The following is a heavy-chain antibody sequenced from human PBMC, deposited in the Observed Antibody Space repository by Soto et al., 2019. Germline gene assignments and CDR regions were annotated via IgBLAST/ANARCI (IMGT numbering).Heavy chain of an antibody. CDR2: IDPHGGTT. J-gene: IGHJ6*02. CDR3: ARGYVSRQLPNHDYYGVDV. CDR1: ANTLSDSY. V-gene: IGHV1-46*01. D-gene: IGHD6-6*01. Sequence: QVQLTQSGAEVKKPGASVRISCKASANTLSDSYVHCVRQAPGQRLEWMGMIDPHGGTTRYTQRFPGRITMTRDTSAITVYVEVGSLRSEDTAVYYCARGYVSRQLPNHDYYGVDVGGQGTTVIVSS.